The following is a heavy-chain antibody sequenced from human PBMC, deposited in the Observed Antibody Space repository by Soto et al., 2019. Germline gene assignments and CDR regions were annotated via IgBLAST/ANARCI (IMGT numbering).Heavy chain of an antibody. D-gene: IGHD3-22*01. CDR2: VSSTGNT. V-gene: IGHV4-59*01. Sequence: SETLSLTCTVSGGSLNSYYWTWIRQSPGKGLEWIGYVSSTGNTNYNPSLKSRVTLSLDTSTNEVSLSLASVTAADAAVYFCARFSPLRKSYDSNPGWFDPWGQG. J-gene: IGHJ5*02. CDR3: ARFSPLRKSYDSNPGWFDP. CDR1: GGSLNSYY.